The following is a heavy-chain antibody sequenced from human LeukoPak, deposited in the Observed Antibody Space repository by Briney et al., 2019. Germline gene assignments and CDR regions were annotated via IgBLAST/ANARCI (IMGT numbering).Heavy chain of an antibody. V-gene: IGHV3-48*03. D-gene: IGHD5-18*01. CDR2: ISSSGSTI. CDR3: ARDRPPTNTARRMDV. CDR1: GFTFSSYE. Sequence: GGSLRLSCAASGFTFSSYEMNWVRQAPGKGLEWVSYISSSGSTIYYADSVKGRFTISRDNAKNSLYLQMNSLRAEDTAVYYCARDRPPTNTARRMDVWGQGTTVTVSS. J-gene: IGHJ6*02.